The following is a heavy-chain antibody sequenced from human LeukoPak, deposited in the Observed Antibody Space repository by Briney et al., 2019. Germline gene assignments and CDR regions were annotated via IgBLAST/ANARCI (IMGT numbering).Heavy chain of an antibody. CDR3: ARVGGSYYFDY. D-gene: IGHD1-26*01. V-gene: IGHV3-7*01. J-gene: IGHJ4*02. CDR1: GFTFSSYW. CDR2: IKQDGSEK. Sequence: GGSLRLSCAASGFTFSSYWMSWDRQAPGKGLEWVANIKQDGSEKYYVDSVKGRFTISRDNAKNSLYLQMNSLRAEDTAVYYCARVGGSYYFDYWGQGTLVTVSS.